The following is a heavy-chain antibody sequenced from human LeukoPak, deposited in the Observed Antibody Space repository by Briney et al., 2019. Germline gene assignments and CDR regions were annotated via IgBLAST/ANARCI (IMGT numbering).Heavy chain of an antibody. D-gene: IGHD6-13*01. CDR1: GFTFSDYY. J-gene: IGHJ4*02. CDR2: ISSSGSTI. CDR3: ARISRPHYYFDY. V-gene: IGHV3-11*01. Sequence: GGSLRLSCAASGFTFSDYYMSWIRQAPGKGLEWVSYISSSGSTIYYADSVKGRFTISRDNAKNSLYLQMNSLRSDDTAVYYCARISRPHYYFDYWGQGTLVTVSS.